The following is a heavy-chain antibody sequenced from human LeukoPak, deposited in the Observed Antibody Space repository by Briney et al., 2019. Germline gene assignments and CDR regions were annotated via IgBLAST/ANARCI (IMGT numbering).Heavy chain of an antibody. V-gene: IGHV1-69*13. CDR1: GYSFTSYD. D-gene: IGHD2-8*01. Sequence: ASVKVSCKASGYSFTSYDMHWVRQAPGQGLEWMGGIIPIFGTANYAQKFQGRVTITADESTSTAYMELSSLRSEDTAVYYCARAAGFPWYWFDPWGQGTLVTVSS. CDR3: ARAAGFPWYWFDP. J-gene: IGHJ5*02. CDR2: IIPIFGTA.